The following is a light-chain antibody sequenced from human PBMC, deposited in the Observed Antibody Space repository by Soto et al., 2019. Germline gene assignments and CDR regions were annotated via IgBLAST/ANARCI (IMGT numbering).Light chain of an antibody. J-gene: IGLJ2*01. Sequence: QSVLTQPPSASGSPGQSVTISCTGTSSDVGGYNYVSWYQQHPGKAPKLMIYEVSKRPSGVPDRFSGSKSGNTASLTVSGLQAEDDADYYCISYAGSNVVFGGGTKLTVL. V-gene: IGLV2-8*01. CDR2: EVS. CDR3: ISYAGSNVV. CDR1: SSDVGGYNY.